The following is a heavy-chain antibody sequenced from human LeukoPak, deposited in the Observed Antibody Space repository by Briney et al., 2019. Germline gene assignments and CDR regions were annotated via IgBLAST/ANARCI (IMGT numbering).Heavy chain of an antibody. CDR3: ARVAAAAGMLFDY. D-gene: IGHD6-13*01. CDR1: GYTFTGYY. Sequence: ASVKVSCKASGYTFTGYYMHWVRQAPGQGLEWMGIINPSGGSTSYAQKLQGRVTMTRDTSTSTVYMELSRLRSDDTAVYYCARVAAAAGMLFDYWGQGTLVTVSS. CDR2: INPSGGST. V-gene: IGHV1-46*01. J-gene: IGHJ4*02.